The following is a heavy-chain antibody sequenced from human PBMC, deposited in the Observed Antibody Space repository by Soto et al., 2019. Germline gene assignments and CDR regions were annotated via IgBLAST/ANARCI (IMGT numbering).Heavy chain of an antibody. Sequence: ESGGGVVQPGRSLRLSCAASGFTFSSYAMHWVRQAPGKGLEWVAVISYDGSNKYYADSVKGRFTISRDNSKNTLYLQMNSLRAEDTAVYYCARDKSTVVTSLFLFDYWGQGTLVTVSS. CDR1: GFTFSSYA. CDR3: ARDKSTVVTSLFLFDY. V-gene: IGHV3-30-3*01. CDR2: ISYDGSNK. D-gene: IGHD4-17*01. J-gene: IGHJ4*02.